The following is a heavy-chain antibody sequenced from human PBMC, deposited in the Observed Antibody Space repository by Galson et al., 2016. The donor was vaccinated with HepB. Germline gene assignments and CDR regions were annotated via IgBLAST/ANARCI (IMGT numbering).Heavy chain of an antibody. CDR2: IRSKGFGGTA. CDR3: VRRRYGSGNYRFFDY. J-gene: IGHJ4*02. Sequence: SLRLSCAGSGFPFGDSAMSWFRQAPGKGPEWVGFIRSKGFGGTAEYAASVKGRFTISRDDSKSIAYLQMNSLKTEDTAMNYCVRRRYGSGNYRFFDYWGQGTLVTVSS. D-gene: IGHD3-10*01. CDR1: GFPFGDSA. V-gene: IGHV3-49*03.